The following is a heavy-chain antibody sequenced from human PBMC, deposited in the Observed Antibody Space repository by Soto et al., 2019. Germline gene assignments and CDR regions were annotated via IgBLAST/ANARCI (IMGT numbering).Heavy chain of an antibody. CDR1: GGSISSYY. J-gene: IGHJ2*01. CDR2: IYYSGST. D-gene: IGHD2-15*01. CDR3: ARGWSNYWYFDL. V-gene: IGHV4-59*01. Sequence: KTSETLSLTCTVSGGSISSYYWSWIRQPPGKGLEWIGYIYYSGSTNYNPSLKSRVTISVDTSKNQFSLKLSSVTAADTAVYYCARGWSNYWYFDLWGRGTLVTVSS.